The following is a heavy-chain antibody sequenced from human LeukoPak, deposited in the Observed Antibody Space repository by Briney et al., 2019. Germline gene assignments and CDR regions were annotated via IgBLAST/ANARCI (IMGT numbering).Heavy chain of an antibody. V-gene: IGHV3-11*01. CDR3: ARNIYYYDSSGYRGNYYFDY. CDR2: ISSGGSTI. CDR1: GFTFSDYY. J-gene: IGHJ4*02. D-gene: IGHD3-22*01. Sequence: PGGSLRLSCAASGFTFSDYYMSWIRQAPGKGLEWVSYISSGGSTIYYADSVKGRFTISRDNAKNSLYLQMNSLRAEDTAVYYCARNIYYYDSSGYRGNYYFDYWGQGTLVTVSS.